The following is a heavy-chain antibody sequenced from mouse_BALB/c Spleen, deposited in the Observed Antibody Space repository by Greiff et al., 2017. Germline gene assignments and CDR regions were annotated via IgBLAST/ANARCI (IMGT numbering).Heavy chain of an antibody. V-gene: IGHV5-6-3*01. CDR2: INSNGGST. CDR1: GFTFSSYG. J-gene: IGHJ3*01. CDR3: ARDPWFAY. Sequence: EVQLQESGGGLVQPGGSLKLSCAASGFTFSSYGMSWVRQTPDKRLELVATINSNGGSTYYPDSVKGRFTISRDNAKNTLYLQMSSLKSEDTAMYYCARDPWFAYWGQGTLVTVSA.